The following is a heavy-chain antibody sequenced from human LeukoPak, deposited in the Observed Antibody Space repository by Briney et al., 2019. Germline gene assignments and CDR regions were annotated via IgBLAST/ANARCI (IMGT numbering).Heavy chain of an antibody. CDR2: ISWNSGSI. Sequence: GRSLRLPCAASGFTFDDYAMHWVRQAPGKGLEGVSGISWNSGSIGYADSVKGRFTISRDNAKNSLYLQMNSLRAEDTALYYCAKDRSSSWYDYFDYWGQGTLVTVSS. J-gene: IGHJ4*02. CDR1: GFTFDDYA. D-gene: IGHD6-13*01. CDR3: AKDRSSSWYDYFDY. V-gene: IGHV3-9*01.